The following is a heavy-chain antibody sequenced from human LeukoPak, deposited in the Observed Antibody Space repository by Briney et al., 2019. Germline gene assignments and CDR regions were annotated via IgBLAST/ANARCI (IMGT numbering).Heavy chain of an antibody. CDR1: GFTFSSYW. Sequence: GGSLRLSCAASGFTFSSYWMSWVRQAPGKGLEWVANIKKDGSEKYYVDSVKGRFTISRDNAKTSLYLQMNSLRAEDTAVYYCARDTYYYDSSGYWSTDYWGQGTLVTVSS. J-gene: IGHJ4*02. CDR3: ARDTYYYDSSGYWSTDY. CDR2: IKKDGSEK. V-gene: IGHV3-7*01. D-gene: IGHD3-22*01.